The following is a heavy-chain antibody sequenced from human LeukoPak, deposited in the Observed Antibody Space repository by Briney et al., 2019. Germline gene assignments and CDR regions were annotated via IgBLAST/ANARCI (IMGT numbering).Heavy chain of an antibody. CDR2: IRGSGGST. CDR1: GYTFSSYA. CDR3: AKGVRDPFDY. V-gene: IGHV3-23*01. Sequence: PGGSLRLSCAASGYTFSSYAMSWVRQAPGKGLEWVSGIRGSGGSTYYADSVKGRFTISRDNSKNTMYLQMNSLRAEDTAVYYCAKGVRDPFDYWGQGTLVTVSS. J-gene: IGHJ4*02. D-gene: IGHD1-1*01.